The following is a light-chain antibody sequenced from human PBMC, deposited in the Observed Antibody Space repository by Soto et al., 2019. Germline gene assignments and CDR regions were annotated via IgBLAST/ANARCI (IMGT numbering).Light chain of an antibody. CDR3: QQHSSAPLT. J-gene: IGKJ1*01. CDR1: QSVRNNY. CDR2: GAS. V-gene: IGKV3-20*01. Sequence: EIVLTQSPGTLSLSPGERATLSCRASQSVRNNYLAWYQQKPGQAPRLVIYGASSRATDIPDRFSASGSGTVFTLTISRLEPEDFAVYYCQQHSSAPLTFGQGTKVEIK.